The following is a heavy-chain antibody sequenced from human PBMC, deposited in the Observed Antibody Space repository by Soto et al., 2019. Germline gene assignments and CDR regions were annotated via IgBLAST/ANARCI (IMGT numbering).Heavy chain of an antibody. Sequence: ASVKVSCKASGYTFTGYYMHWVRQAPGQGLEWMGWINPNSGGTNYAQKFQGRVTMTRDTSISTAYMELSRLRSDDTAVYYCARERTLGVVIPNDAFDIWGQGTMVTVSS. J-gene: IGHJ3*02. CDR1: GYTFTGYY. V-gene: IGHV1-2*02. CDR2: INPNSGGT. CDR3: ARERTLGVVIPNDAFDI. D-gene: IGHD3-3*01.